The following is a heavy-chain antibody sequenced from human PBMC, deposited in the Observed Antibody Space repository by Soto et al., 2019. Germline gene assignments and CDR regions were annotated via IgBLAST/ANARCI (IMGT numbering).Heavy chain of an antibody. V-gene: IGHV1-18*01. D-gene: IGHD2-2*02. CDR1: GYTVTSYG. CDR2: ISAYNGNT. J-gene: IGHJ4*02. Sequence: ASVEVSCEASGYTVTSYGISWVRRAPGQGLEWMGRISAYNGNTNDAQKLQGRVTMTTDTSTSTAYMELRSLRSDDTAVYYCARCSSTSCYKSYFDYWGQGTLVTVS. CDR3: ARCSSTSCYKSYFDY.